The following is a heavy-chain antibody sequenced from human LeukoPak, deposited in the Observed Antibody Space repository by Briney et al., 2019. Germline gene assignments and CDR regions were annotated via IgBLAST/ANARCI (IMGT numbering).Heavy chain of an antibody. CDR3: ARGGIQLWSNFFDY. CDR2: IYSDGGT. CDR1: GFTVSRNY. J-gene: IGHJ4*01. V-gene: IGHV3-66*01. D-gene: IGHD5-18*01. Sequence: PGGSLRLSCAASGFTVSRNYMSWVRQAPEKGLEWVSVIYSDGGTYYADSVKGRFTIFRDNSKNTLYLQMSSLRGEDTAVYYCARGGIQLWSNFFDYWGHGTLVTVSS.